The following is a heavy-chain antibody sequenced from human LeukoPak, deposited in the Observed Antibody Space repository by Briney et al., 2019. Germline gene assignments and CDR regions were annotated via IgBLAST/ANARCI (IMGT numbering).Heavy chain of an antibody. D-gene: IGHD1-26*01. J-gene: IGHJ4*02. V-gene: IGHV3-7*03. CDR2: IKQDGSEK. CDR1: GFTFSSYW. Sequence: GGSLRLSCAASGFTFSSYWMSWVRQAPGKGLEWVANIKQDGSEKYYVDSVKGRFTISRDNSKNTLYLQMNSLRAEDTAVYYCAKDIDLWGATLDYWGQGTLVTVSS. CDR3: AKDIDLWGATLDY.